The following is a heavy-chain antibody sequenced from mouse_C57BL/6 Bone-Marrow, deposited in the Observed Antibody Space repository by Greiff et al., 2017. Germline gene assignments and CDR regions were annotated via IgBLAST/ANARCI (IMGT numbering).Heavy chain of an antibody. CDR1: GYTFTSYG. D-gene: IGHD2-5*01. CDR2: IYPSSGDT. V-gene: IGHV1-81*01. CDR3: ARRSKAYVDY. J-gene: IGHJ2*01. Sequence: VQRVESGAELAKPGASVKLSCKASGYTFTSYGMRWVKQRTGQGLEWIGRIYPSSGDTYYNEKFKGKATLTADKSSSTAYMELRSLTSEDSAVYFCARRSKAYVDYWGRGNTLT.